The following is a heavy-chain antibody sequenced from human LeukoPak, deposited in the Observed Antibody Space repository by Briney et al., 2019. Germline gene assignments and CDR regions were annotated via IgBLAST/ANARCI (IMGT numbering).Heavy chain of an antibody. Sequence: GGSLRLSCTASKFTFSNYGMQWVRQAPGKGLEWVAGRSSDGGTKYYADSVKGRFTLSRDNSRNTLDMQMNSLGPEDTAVYYCAKEYDSGGYGAYFDYWGQGTLVTVSS. CDR1: KFTFSNYG. V-gene: IGHV3-30*18. D-gene: IGHD3-10*01. CDR3: AKEYDSGGYGAYFDY. J-gene: IGHJ4*02. CDR2: RSSDGGTK.